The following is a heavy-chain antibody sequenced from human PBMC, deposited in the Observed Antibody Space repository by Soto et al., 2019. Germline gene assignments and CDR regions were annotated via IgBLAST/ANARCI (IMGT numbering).Heavy chain of an antibody. Sequence: ACSLRLSCAASGFAFSSYGMHWLRQAQGKGLEWVPVIWYDGSNKYYADSVKGRFTISRDNSKTTLYLQMNSLRAEDTAVYYCARDTLSSGWSAFDYWGQGTLVTVPQ. CDR2: IWYDGSNK. J-gene: IGHJ4*02. V-gene: IGHV3-33*01. D-gene: IGHD6-19*01. CDR3: ARDTLSSGWSAFDY. CDR1: GFAFSSYG.